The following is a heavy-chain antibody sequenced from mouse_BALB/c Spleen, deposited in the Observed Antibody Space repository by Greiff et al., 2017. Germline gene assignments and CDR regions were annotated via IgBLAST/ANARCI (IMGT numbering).Heavy chain of an antibody. CDR1: GFNIKDYY. CDR3: ARRVSSYYFDD. V-gene: IGHV14-1*02. J-gene: IGHJ2*01. D-gene: IGHD1-1*01. CDR2: IDPENGNT. Sequence: EVKLMESGAELVRPGALVKLSCKASGFNIKDYYMHWVKQRPEQGLAWIGWIDPENGNTIYDPKFQGKASITADTSSNTAYLQRRSLTSEDTAVYYCARRVSSYYFDDWGQGTTLTVSS.